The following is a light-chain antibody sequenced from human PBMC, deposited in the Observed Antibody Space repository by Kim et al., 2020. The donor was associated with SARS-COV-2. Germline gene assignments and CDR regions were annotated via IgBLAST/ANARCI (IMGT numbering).Light chain of an antibody. J-gene: IGKJ4*01. Sequence: ASVGDRVTITCQASQDISNYLNWFQQKPGKAPKLLVYGASILESDVPSRLSGRGSGTDFTLSISSLQPEDFATYYCQQYDNLPLTFGGGTKVDIK. CDR3: QQYDNLPLT. CDR2: GAS. CDR1: QDISNY. V-gene: IGKV1-33*01.